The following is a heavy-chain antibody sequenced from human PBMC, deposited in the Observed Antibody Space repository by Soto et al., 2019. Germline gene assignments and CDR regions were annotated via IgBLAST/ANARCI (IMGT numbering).Heavy chain of an antibody. CDR1: GFTFSSYA. Sequence: EVQLLESGGGLVQPGGSLRLSCAASGFTFSSYAMSWVRQAPGKGLEWVSAISGSGGSTYYADSVKGRFTISRDNSKNTLYLQMNSLRAEDTAVYYCAKVQWSCSGGSCYTPYFDYWGQGTLVTVSS. D-gene: IGHD2-15*01. J-gene: IGHJ4*02. V-gene: IGHV3-23*01. CDR3: AKVQWSCSGGSCYTPYFDY. CDR2: ISGSGGST.